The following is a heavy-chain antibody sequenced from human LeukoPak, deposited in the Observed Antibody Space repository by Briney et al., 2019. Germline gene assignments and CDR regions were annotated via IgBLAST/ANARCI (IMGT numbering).Heavy chain of an antibody. V-gene: IGHV4-39*02. CDR3: ARDIVVVPAAIRGRWFDP. CDR1: GGSISSSSYY. Sequence: SETLSLTCTVSGGSISSSSYYWGWIRQPPGKGLEWIGSIYYSGSTYYNPSLKSRVTISVDTSKNQFSLKLSSVTAADTAVYYCARDIVVVPAAIRGRWFDPWGQGTLVTVSS. CDR2: IYYSGST. J-gene: IGHJ5*02. D-gene: IGHD2-2*01.